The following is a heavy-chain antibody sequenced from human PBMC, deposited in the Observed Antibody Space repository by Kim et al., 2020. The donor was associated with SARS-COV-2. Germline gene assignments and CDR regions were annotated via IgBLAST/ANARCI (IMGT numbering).Heavy chain of an antibody. CDR3: AKPALRFLEWLPGDY. V-gene: IGHV3-30*02. Sequence: SVKGRFTISRDNSKNTLYLQMNSLRAEDTAVYYSAKPALRFLEWLPGDYWCQGTLVTVSS. D-gene: IGHD3-3*01. J-gene: IGHJ4*02.